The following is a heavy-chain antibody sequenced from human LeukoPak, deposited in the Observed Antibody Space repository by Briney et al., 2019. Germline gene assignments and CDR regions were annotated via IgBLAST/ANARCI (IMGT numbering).Heavy chain of an antibody. Sequence: ASVKVSCKASGYTFTSYYMHWVRQAPGQGLEWMGIINPSGGSTSYAQKFQGRVTMTRDTSTGTVYMELSSLRSEDTAVYYCARDRPSGGYDSHYYYGMDVWGQGTTVTVSS. CDR3: ARDRPSGGYDSHYYYGMDV. V-gene: IGHV1-46*01. J-gene: IGHJ6*02. D-gene: IGHD5-12*01. CDR1: GYTFTSYY. CDR2: INPSGGST.